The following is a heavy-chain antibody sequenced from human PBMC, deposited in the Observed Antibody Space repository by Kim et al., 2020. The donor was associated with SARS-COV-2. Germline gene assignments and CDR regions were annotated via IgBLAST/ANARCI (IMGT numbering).Heavy chain of an antibody. CDR3: ARASGGDDDFWSGHFDY. Sequence: GGSLRLSCAASGFTFSSYWMSWVRQAPGKGLEWVANIKQDGSEKYYVDSVKGRFTISRDNAKNSLYLQMNSLRAEDTAVYYCARASGGDDDFWSGHFDYWGQGTLGTVSS. V-gene: IGHV3-7*03. CDR2: IKQDGSEK. J-gene: IGHJ4*02. CDR1: GFTFSSYW. D-gene: IGHD3-3*01.